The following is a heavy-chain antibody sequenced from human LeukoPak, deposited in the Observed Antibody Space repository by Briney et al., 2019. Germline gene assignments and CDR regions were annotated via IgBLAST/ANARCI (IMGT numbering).Heavy chain of an antibody. Sequence: GESLRLSCAASGLTFSSYSMNWVRQAPGKGLERVSYISSASNTIYYADSVKGRFTISRDNAKNSLYLQMNSLRAEDTAMYYCARDGWFGDYNWFDPWGQGTLVTVSS. CDR1: GLTFSSYS. D-gene: IGHD3-10*01. V-gene: IGHV3-48*01. J-gene: IGHJ5*02. CDR3: ARDGWFGDYNWFDP. CDR2: ISSASNTI.